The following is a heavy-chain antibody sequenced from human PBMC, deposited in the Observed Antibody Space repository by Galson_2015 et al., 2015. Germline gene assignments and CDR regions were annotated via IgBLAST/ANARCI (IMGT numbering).Heavy chain of an antibody. CDR3: ARVRVFVAGTGAPPSFDY. V-gene: IGHV1-3*01. CDR2: ISAGNGNT. CDR1: GYTFASYA. D-gene: IGHD6-19*01. J-gene: IGHJ4*02. Sequence: SVKVSCKASGYTFASYAMHWVRQAHGQGLEWMGWISAGNGNTRYSQKFQGRVTITRDTSASTAYMELSSLRSEDTAVYYCARVRVFVAGTGAPPSFDYWGQGTLVTVSS.